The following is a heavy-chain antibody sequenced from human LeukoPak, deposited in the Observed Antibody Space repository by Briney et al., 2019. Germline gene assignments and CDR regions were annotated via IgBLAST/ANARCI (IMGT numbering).Heavy chain of an antibody. D-gene: IGHD3-10*01. J-gene: IGHJ6*02. CDR3: AREYGYGSGSYIPYYYYGMDV. Sequence: GASVKVSCKASGYTFTSYGISWVRQAPGQGLEWMGWISAYNGNTNYAQKLQGRVTMTTDTSTSTAYMELRSLRSDDTAVYYGAREYGYGSGSYIPYYYYGMDVWGQGTTVTVSS. CDR1: GYTFTSYG. V-gene: IGHV1-18*01. CDR2: ISAYNGNT.